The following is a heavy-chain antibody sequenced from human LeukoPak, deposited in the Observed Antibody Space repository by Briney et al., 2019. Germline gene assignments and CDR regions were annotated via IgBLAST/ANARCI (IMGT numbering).Heavy chain of an antibody. D-gene: IGHD2-21*02. CDR3: AKDGRRLRLSYYYYYYMDV. CDR2: ISGSGGST. J-gene: IGHJ6*03. V-gene: IGHV3-23*01. CDR1: GFTFSSYA. Sequence: GGSLRLSCAASGFTFSSYAMSWVRQAPGKGLEWVSAISGSGGSTYYADSVKGRFTISRDNSKNTLYLQMNSLRAEDTAVYYCAKDGRRLRLSYYYYYYMDVWGKGTTVTVSS.